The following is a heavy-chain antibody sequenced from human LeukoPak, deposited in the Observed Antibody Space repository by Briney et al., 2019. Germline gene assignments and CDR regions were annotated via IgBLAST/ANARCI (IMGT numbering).Heavy chain of an antibody. CDR1: GFTFSSYS. V-gene: IGHV3-21*01. D-gene: IGHD3-22*01. J-gene: IGHJ4*02. Sequence: GGSLRLSCAASGFTFSSYSMNWVRQAPGKGLEWVSSISSSSSYIYYADSVKGRFTISRDNAKNSLYLQMNSLRAEDTAVYYCARASTYYYDSSGYELDYWGQGTLVTVSS. CDR3: ARASTYYYDSSGYELDY. CDR2: ISSSSSYI.